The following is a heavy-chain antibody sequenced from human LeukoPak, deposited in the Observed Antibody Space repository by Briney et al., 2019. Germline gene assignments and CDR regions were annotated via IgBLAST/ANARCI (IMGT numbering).Heavy chain of an antibody. V-gene: IGHV3-23*01. CDR1: GYTFTSYG. CDR2: ISGSGGST. Sequence: ASVKVSCKASGYTFTSYGISWVRQAPGKGLEWVSAISGSGGSTYYADSVKGRFTISRDNSKNTLYLQMNSLRAEDTAVYYCVPRNEWSCYMDVWGKGTTVTVSS. CDR3: VPRNEWSCYMDV. J-gene: IGHJ6*03. D-gene: IGHD3-3*01.